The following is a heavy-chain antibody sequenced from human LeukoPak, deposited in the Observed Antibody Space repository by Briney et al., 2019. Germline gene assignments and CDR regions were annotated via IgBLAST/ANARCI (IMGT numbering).Heavy chain of an antibody. CDR1: GFTFDDYG. CDR2: ISGSGGST. CDR3: APLYDSSGYYPSHFDY. Sequence: PGGSLRLSCAASGFTFDDYGMSWVRQAPGKGLEWVSAISGSGGSTYYADSVKGRFTISRDNSKNTLYLQMNSLRAEDTAVYYCAPLYDSSGYYPSHFDYWGQGTLVTVSS. J-gene: IGHJ4*02. V-gene: IGHV3-23*01. D-gene: IGHD3-22*01.